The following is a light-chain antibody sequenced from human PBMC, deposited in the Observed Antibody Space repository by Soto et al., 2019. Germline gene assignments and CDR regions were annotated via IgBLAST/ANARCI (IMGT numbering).Light chain of an antibody. CDR3: CSYAGSYTLV. CDR1: SSDVGGYNY. V-gene: IGLV2-11*01. Sequence: QSALTQPRSVSGSPGQSVTISCTGTSSDVGGYNYVSWYQQHPGKAPKLMIYDVSKRPSGVPDRFCGSKSGNTASLTISGLQAEDEADYYCCSYAGSYTLVFCGGTKLTVL. J-gene: IGLJ3*02. CDR2: DVS.